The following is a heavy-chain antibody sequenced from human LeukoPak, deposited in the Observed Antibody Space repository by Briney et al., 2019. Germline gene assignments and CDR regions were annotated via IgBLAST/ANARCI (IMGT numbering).Heavy chain of an antibody. CDR2: INPNSGGT. D-gene: IGHD1-26*01. CDR1: GYTFTGYY. J-gene: IGHJ6*03. Sequence: ASVKVSCKASGYTFTGYYMHWVRQAPGQGLEWMGWINPNSGGTNYAQKFQGRVTMTRDTSISTAYMELSRLRSDDTAVYYCARGLDGGSYYSLYYYYYMDVWGKGTTVTVSS. V-gene: IGHV1-2*02. CDR3: ARGLDGGSYYSLYYYYYMDV.